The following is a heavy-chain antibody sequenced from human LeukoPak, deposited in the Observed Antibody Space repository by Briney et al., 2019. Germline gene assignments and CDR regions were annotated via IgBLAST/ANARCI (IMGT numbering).Heavy chain of an antibody. V-gene: IGHV1-2*02. J-gene: IGHJ3*02. Sequence: ASVKVSCKASGYTFTDYYMHWVRQAPGQGLEWMGWINPNSGDTNYAQKFQGRVTMTRDTSISTAYMELSRLRSDDTAVYYCARGDIVVVPAALHAFDIWGQGTMVTVSS. CDR3: ARGDIVVVPAALHAFDI. D-gene: IGHD2-2*01. CDR2: INPNSGDT. CDR1: GYTFTDYY.